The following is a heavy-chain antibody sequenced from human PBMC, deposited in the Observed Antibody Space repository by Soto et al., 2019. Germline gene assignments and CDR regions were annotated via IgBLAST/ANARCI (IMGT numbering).Heavy chain of an antibody. Sequence: ASVKVSCKASGYTFTSYGISWVRQAPGQGLEWMGWISAYNGNTNYAQKLQGRVTMTTDTSTSTAYMELRSLRSDDTAVYYCARATKIFGVVIEWFDLRGQGTRVTVSS. D-gene: IGHD3-3*01. J-gene: IGHJ5*02. CDR2: ISAYNGNT. CDR1: GYTFTSYG. V-gene: IGHV1-18*01. CDR3: ARATKIFGVVIEWFDL.